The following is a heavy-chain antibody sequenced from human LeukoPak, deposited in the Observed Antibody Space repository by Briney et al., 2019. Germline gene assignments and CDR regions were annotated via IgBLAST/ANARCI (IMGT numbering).Heavy chain of an antibody. D-gene: IGHD5-18*01. CDR2: LYSGST. J-gene: IGHJ6*02. CDR3: ARHVTRVQLYYYYYYGMDV. CDR1: GFTVSSNY. V-gene: IGHV4-38-2*01. Sequence: KPGGSLRLSCAASGFTVSSNYLSWVRQAPGKGLGWIGSLYSGSTYYNPSLKNRVTISVDTSKNQFSLKLSSVTAADTAVYYCARHVTRVQLYYYYYYGMDVWGQGTTVTVSS.